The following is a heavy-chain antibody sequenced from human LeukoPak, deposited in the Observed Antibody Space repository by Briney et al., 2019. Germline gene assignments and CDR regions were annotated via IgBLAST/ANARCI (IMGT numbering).Heavy chain of an antibody. CDR2: ISGSGGST. CDR3: AKVRFLEWLLNYFDY. Sequence: GGSLRLSCAASGFTFSSYAMSGVRQAPGKGLEWDSAISGSGGSTYYADSVKGRFTISRDNSKNTLYLQMNSLRAEDTAVYYCAKVRFLEWLLNYFDYWGQGTLVTVSS. D-gene: IGHD3-3*01. J-gene: IGHJ4*02. CDR1: GFTFSSYA. V-gene: IGHV3-23*01.